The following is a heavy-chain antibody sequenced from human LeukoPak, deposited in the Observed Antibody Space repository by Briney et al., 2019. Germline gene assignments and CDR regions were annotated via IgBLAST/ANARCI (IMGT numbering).Heavy chain of an antibody. CDR1: GFILTTYD. J-gene: IGHJ4*02. CDR2: IDPSSTYI. Sequence: GGSLRLSCAASGFILTTYDMNWVRQAPGKGLEWVSSIDPSSTYIYYADSVKGRFTISRDNAQNSLYLQMNSLRAEDTAVYYCTRGSYGDYEYWGQGTLVTVSS. CDR3: TRGSYGDYEY. V-gene: IGHV3-21*01. D-gene: IGHD4-17*01.